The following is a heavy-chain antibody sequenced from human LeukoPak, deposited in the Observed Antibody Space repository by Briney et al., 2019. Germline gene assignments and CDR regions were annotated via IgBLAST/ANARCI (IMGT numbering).Heavy chain of an antibody. D-gene: IGHD2-15*01. CDR1: GFTFSSYW. J-gene: IGHJ3*02. Sequence: GGSLRLSCAASGFTFSSYWMHWVRQAPGKGLVWVSRINSDVSSTSYADSVKGRFTISRDNAKNTLYLQMNSLRAEDTAVYYCARVGTAAAFDIWGQGTMVTVSS. CDR2: INSDVSST. V-gene: IGHV3-74*01. CDR3: ARVGTAAAFDI.